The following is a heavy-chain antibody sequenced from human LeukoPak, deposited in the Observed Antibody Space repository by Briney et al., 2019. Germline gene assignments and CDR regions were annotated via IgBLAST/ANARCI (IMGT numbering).Heavy chain of an antibody. CDR1: GFTFSSYW. CDR3: ARDGTAAGLYFDL. D-gene: IGHD6-13*01. Sequence: GGSLRLSCGVSGFTFSSYWMKWVRQAPGKGLEWVASIKQDGGEKSYVDSVKGRFTISRDNAKNSLYLQMSSPRAEDTAVHYCARDGTAAGLYFDLWGQGTLVTVSS. V-gene: IGHV3-7*01. CDR2: IKQDGGEK. J-gene: IGHJ4*01.